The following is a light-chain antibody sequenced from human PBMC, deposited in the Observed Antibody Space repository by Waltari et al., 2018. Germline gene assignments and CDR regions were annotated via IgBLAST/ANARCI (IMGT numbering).Light chain of an antibody. Sequence: SYELTQPPSVSVSPGQTASITCSGDELGDKYACWYQQKPGQSPVLVIYQDSKRPSGSPGRFAGSNSVNTASLTISGTQAVDEADYYGRAWDSSTACVVFGGGTKLTVL. CDR2: QDS. V-gene: IGLV3-1*01. J-gene: IGLJ2*01. CDR1: ELGDKY. CDR3: RAWDSSTACVV.